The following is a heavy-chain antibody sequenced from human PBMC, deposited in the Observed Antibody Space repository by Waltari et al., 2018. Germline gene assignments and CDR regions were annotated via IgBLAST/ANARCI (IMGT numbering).Heavy chain of an antibody. Sequence: EVQLVESGGGLFQPGGSLRPSWAASGFTFRRFWMYWVRQAPGKGLEWVANIKQDGSEKYYVDSVKGRFTMSRDNATNSVYLQMDSLRVEDTGVYYCARDRGGMDVWGQGTTVTVAS. J-gene: IGHJ6*02. CDR1: GFTFRRFW. CDR3: ARDRGGMDV. CDR2: IKQDGSEK. V-gene: IGHV3-7*01.